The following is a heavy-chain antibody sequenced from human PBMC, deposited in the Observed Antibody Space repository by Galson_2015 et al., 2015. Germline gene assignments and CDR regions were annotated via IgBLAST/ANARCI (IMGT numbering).Heavy chain of an antibody. CDR1: GFTFSSYD. D-gene: IGHD1-26*01. CDR3: AREGGYYYMDV. J-gene: IGHJ6*03. V-gene: IGHV3-13*01. Sequence: SLRLSCAASGFTFSSYDMHWVRQATGKGLEWVSAIGTAGDTYYPGSVKGRFTISRENAKNSLYLQMNSLRAGDTAVYYCAREGGYYYMDVWGKGTTVTVSS. CDR2: IGTAGDT.